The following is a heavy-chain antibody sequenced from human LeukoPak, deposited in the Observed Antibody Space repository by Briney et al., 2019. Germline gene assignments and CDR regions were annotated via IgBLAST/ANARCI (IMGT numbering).Heavy chain of an antibody. Sequence: SETLSLTCTVSGGSISNYYWTWIRQPPGKGLEWIGYIYYSGSTNFNPSLKSRVTMSVDKSNNHLSLEVTSVTAADTAMYYCTRESGAFSPFGFWGQGTLVTVSS. CDR1: GGSISNYY. D-gene: IGHD1-26*01. J-gene: IGHJ4*02. CDR2: IYYSGST. V-gene: IGHV4-59*12. CDR3: TRESGAFSPFGF.